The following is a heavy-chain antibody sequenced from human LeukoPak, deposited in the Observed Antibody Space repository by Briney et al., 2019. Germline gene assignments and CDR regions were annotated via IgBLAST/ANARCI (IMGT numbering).Heavy chain of an antibody. D-gene: IGHD3-22*01. CDR3: AGWNYYDSSGYSPYGMDV. CDR1: GGSISSYY. J-gene: IGHJ6*02. Sequence: SETLSLTCTVSGGSISSYYWSWIRQPPGKGLEWIGYIYYSGSTNYNPSLKSRVTISVDTSKNQFSLKLSSVTAADMAVYYCAGWNYYDSSGYSPYGMDVWGQGTTVTVSS. CDR2: IYYSGST. V-gene: IGHV4-59*08.